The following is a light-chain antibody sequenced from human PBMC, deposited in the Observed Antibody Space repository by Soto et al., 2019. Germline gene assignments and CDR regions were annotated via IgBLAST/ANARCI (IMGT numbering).Light chain of an antibody. CDR1: NIDVGGYNY. CDR3: SSYTSSNTLV. J-gene: IGLJ2*01. V-gene: IGLV2-14*03. Sequence: QSALTQPASVSGSPGQSITISCTGTNIDVGGYNYVSWYQQHPGKAPRLLIYGVSNRPSGVSNRFSGSKSGNTASLTISGLQTEDEADYYCSSYTSSNTLVFGGGTKVTVL. CDR2: GVS.